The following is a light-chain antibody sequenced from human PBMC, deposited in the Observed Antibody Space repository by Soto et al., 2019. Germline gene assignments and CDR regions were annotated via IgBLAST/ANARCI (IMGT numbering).Light chain of an antibody. Sequence: DIQMTQSPSTLSASVGDSVTITCRASQRTTTWLAWYQQKPGKAPKLLIYDASSLESGVPSRFSGSGSGIEFTLTISSLQPVEVATYYCQQYNSEPRTFGQGTKVDIK. CDR3: QQYNSEPRT. CDR2: DAS. CDR1: QRTTTW. J-gene: IGKJ1*01. V-gene: IGKV1-5*01.